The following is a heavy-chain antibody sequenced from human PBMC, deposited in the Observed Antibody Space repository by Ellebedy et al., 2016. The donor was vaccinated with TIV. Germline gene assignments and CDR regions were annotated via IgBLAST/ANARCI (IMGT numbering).Heavy chain of an antibody. Sequence: ASVKVSCKASGGTFSTYSFNWVRQAPGQGLEWMGGSNPIFGTANYAQKFQGRVTITADESTSTAYMELTSLRSEDTAVYYCAKPDSSSYNRFDPWGQGTLVTVSS. CDR3: AKPDSSSYNRFDP. CDR1: GGTFSTYS. CDR2: SNPIFGTA. D-gene: IGHD3-22*01. J-gene: IGHJ5*02. V-gene: IGHV1-69*13.